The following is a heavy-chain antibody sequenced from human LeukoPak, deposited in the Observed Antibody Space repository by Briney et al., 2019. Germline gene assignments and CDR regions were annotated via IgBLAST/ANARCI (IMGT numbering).Heavy chain of an antibody. CDR1: GYSFANFD. J-gene: IGHJ3*02. V-gene: IGHV1-8*01. CDR2: IKPEYT. Sequence: GASVKVSCKASGYSFANFDINWVRQATGQGLEWVGFIKPEYTGYARRFQGRVTMTMNTSMRTAYMELSSLRSEDTAVYYCAWYIPGAGLDIWGQGTMVTVSS. D-gene: IGHD1-1*01. CDR3: AWYIPGAGLDI.